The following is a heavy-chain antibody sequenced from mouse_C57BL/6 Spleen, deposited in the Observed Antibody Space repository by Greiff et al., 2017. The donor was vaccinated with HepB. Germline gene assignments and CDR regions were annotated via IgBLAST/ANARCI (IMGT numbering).Heavy chain of an antibody. D-gene: IGHD1-1*01. CDR2: ISYDGSN. CDR3: AGYGSRNWYFDV. V-gene: IGHV3-6*01. J-gene: IGHJ1*03. CDR1: GYSITSGYY. Sequence: EVQLQESGPGLVKPSQSLSLTCSVTGYSITSGYYWNWIRQFPGNKLEWMGYISYDGSNNYNPSLKNRISITRDTSKNQFFLKLNSVTTEDTATYYCAGYGSRNWYFDVWGTGTTVTVSS.